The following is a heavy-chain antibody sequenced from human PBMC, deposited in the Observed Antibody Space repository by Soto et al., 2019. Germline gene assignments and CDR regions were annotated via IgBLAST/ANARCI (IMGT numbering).Heavy chain of an antibody. J-gene: IGHJ6*02. D-gene: IGHD2-15*01. V-gene: IGHV5-10-1*01. Sequence: LGESLKISCKGSGYSFTSYWISWVRQMPGKGLEWMGRIDPSDSYTNYSPSFQGHVTISADKSISTAYLQWSSLKASDTAMYYCARHSRYCSGGSCYYYYYGMDVWGQGTTVTVSS. CDR1: GYSFTSYW. CDR3: ARHSRYCSGGSCYYYYYGMDV. CDR2: IDPSDSYT.